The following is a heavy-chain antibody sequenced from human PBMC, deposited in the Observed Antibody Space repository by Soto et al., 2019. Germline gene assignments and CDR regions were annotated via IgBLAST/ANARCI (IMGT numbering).Heavy chain of an antibody. V-gene: IGHV4-31*03. Sequence: SETLSLTCSVSGAALNSGNYYWSWIRQVPGKGLEWIGHIYVTGAVDYNPSLRDRITISQDTSERQFSLNLRLVTAADTAVYYCARLGIATNNYKWFDPWGQGTLVTVSS. CDR3: ARLGIATNNYKWFDP. D-gene: IGHD2-21*01. J-gene: IGHJ5*02. CDR2: IYVTGAV. CDR1: GAALNSGNYY.